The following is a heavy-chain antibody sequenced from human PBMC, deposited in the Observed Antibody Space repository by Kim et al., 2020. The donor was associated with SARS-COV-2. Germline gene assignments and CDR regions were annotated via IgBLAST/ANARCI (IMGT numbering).Heavy chain of an antibody. J-gene: IGHJ6*01. CDR2: INHSGST. CDR3: ARGREETTMIVVVASYYY. D-gene: IGHD3-22*01. CDR1: GGSFSGYY. Sequence: SETLSLTCAVYGGSFSGYYWSWIRQPPGKGLEWIGEINHSGSTNYNPSLKSRVTISVDTSKNQFSLKLSSVTAADTAVYYCARGREETTMIVVVASYYY. V-gene: IGHV4-34*01.